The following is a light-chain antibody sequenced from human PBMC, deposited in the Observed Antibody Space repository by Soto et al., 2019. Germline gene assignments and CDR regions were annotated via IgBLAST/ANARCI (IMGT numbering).Light chain of an antibody. CDR1: QNLQHNNGYNY. CDR2: LAS. J-gene: IGKJ1*01. CDR3: MQTLQTPT. Sequence: EIVMTQSPLSLPVTPGEPASISCRSSQNLQHNNGYNYLDWYLQKPGQSPQLLISLASNRASGVPDRFSGSGSGTDFTPKLSRVEAEDVGLYYCMQTLQTPTFGQGTKVDIK. V-gene: IGKV2-28*01.